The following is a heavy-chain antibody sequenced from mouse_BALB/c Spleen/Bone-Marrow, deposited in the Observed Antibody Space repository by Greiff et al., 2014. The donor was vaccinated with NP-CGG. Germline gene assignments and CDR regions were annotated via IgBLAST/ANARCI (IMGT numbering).Heavy chain of an antibody. CDR2: INPINGGT. D-gene: IGHD1-1*01. V-gene: IGHV1S81*02. J-gene: IGHJ1*01. CDR1: GYTFTSYY. CDR3: TRSNYGYWYFDV. Sequence: QVQLQQPGAELVKPGASVKLSCKASGYTFTSYYMYWVRQRPGQGLEWIGEINPINGGTKISEKFKSRATLTVDKSSSTAFMQLSTLTSEDSAAYYCTRSNYGYWYFDVWGAGTTVTVSS.